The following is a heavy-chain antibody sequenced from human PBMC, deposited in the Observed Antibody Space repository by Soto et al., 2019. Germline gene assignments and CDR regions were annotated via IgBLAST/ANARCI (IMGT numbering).Heavy chain of an antibody. Sequence: QITLNESGPAVVKPAETLTLTCTFSGFSLTTSGVGVGWIRQSPGKAPEWLALIYWDDDKRYSASLKSRLTITKDSSKSQLVLTIAGVDTADTATYYCSHSIRRTVFGFVTTTAIYFDFWRQGTPVVGYS. J-gene: IGHJ4*02. CDR1: GFSLTTSGVG. CDR2: IYWDDDK. CDR3: SHSIRRTVFGFVTTTAIYFDF. D-gene: IGHD3-3*01. V-gene: IGHV2-5*02.